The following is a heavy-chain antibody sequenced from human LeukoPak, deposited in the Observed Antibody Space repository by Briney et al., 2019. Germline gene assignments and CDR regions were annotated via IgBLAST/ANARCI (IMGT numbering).Heavy chain of an antibody. CDR1: GFTFSSYA. CDR3: AKDAIAAAESTY. D-gene: IGHD6-13*01. Sequence: LSGGSLRLSCAASGFTFSSYAMSWVRQAPGKGLEWVSAISGSGGSTYYADSVKGRFTVSRDNSKNTLYLQMNSLRAEDTAVYYCAKDAIAAAESTYWGQGTLVTVSS. CDR2: ISGSGGST. J-gene: IGHJ4*02. V-gene: IGHV3-23*01.